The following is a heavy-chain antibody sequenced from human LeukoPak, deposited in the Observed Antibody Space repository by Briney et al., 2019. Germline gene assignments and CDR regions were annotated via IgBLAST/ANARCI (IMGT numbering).Heavy chain of an antibody. CDR2: IKEDGNED. V-gene: IGHV3-7*02. J-gene: IGHJ4*02. CDR1: GFSFREHW. CDR3: TRGDRGYAESLY. D-gene: IGHD5-12*01. Sequence: QPGGSLRLSCTVSGFSFREHWMSWVSLAPGKGLEWVGNIKEDGNEDYYVDSVEGRFVIFRDNDKNSLYLQMHSLRAEDTAVYYCTRGDRGYAESLYWGRGTLVTVSS.